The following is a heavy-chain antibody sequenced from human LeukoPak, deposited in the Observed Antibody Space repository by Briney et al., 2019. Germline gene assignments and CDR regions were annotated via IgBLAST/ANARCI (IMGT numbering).Heavy chain of an antibody. D-gene: IGHD2-21*02. J-gene: IGHJ4*02. CDR1: GFTFSRYW. CDR2: INYNGDST. Sequence: GGSLRLSCSASGFTFSRYWMHWVRQGPGKGLEYVSAINYNGDSTYYADSVKGRFTISRDNSNNTLFLQMRSLSPEDTAVYYCVRTECGGDCYSRYWGRGTLVIVSS. V-gene: IGHV3-64D*06. CDR3: VRTECGGDCYSRY.